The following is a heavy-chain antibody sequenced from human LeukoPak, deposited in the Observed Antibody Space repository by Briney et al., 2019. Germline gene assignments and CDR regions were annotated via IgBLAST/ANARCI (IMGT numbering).Heavy chain of an antibody. J-gene: IGHJ4*02. Sequence: GGSLRLSCAASGFTFGCYAMSWVRQAPGKGLEWVSGISTSGGTTSYAESVKGRFTVSRDNPRNTLYMEMNSLRDEDTAVYYCAVMHRYYDGSGYWVQWGQGTLVTVSS. D-gene: IGHD3-22*01. CDR3: AVMHRYYDGSGYWVQ. CDR2: ISTSGGTT. V-gene: IGHV3-23*01. CDR1: GFTFGCYA.